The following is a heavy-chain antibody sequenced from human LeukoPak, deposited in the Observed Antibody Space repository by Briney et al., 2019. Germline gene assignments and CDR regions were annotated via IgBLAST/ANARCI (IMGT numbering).Heavy chain of an antibody. D-gene: IGHD4-17*01. CDR1: GFTFSSYG. Sequence: PGGSLRLSCAASGFTFSSYGMHWVRQAPGKGLEWVAVISYDGSNKYYADSVKGRFTISRDNSKNTLYLQMNSLRAEDTAVYYCATASYGDYDLDYWGQGTPVTVSS. V-gene: IGHV3-30*03. J-gene: IGHJ4*02. CDR2: ISYDGSNK. CDR3: ATASYGDYDLDY.